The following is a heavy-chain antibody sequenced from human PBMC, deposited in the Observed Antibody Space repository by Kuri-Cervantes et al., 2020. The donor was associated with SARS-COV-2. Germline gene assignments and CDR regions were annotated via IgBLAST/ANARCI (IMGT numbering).Heavy chain of an antibody. Sequence: GALRLSCTVSGGSISGSSYYWGWIRQPPGKGLEWSGSIYYSGNTYYNPSLKSRVTISVDTSKNQFSLKLSSVTAADTAVYYCARQGTGYYGSGSYYYYYYGMDVWGQGTTVTVSS. V-gene: IGHV4-39*01. J-gene: IGHJ6*02. CDR3: ARQGTGYYGSGSYYYYYYGMDV. D-gene: IGHD3-10*01. CDR1: GGSISGSSYY. CDR2: IYYSGNT.